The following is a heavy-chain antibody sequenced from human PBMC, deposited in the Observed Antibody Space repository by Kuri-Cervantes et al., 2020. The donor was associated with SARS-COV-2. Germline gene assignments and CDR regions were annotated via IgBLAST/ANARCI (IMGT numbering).Heavy chain of an antibody. D-gene: IGHD1-1*01. J-gene: IGHJ6*02. CDR1: GFTFSSYA. CDR2: ISGSGGST. CDR3: ARDRKLVSYYYYGMDV. Sequence: GGSLRLSCAASGFTFSSYAMSWVRQAPGKGLEWASAISGSGGSTYYADSVKGRFTISRDNFKNTLYLQMNSLRAEDTAVYYCARDRKLVSYYYYGMDVWGQGTTVTVSS. V-gene: IGHV3-23*01.